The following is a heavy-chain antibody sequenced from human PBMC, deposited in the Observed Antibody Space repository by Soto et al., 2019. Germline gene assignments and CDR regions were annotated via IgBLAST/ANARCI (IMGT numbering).Heavy chain of an antibody. CDR1: GFTFSHYG. CDR2: ISYDGSNQ. V-gene: IGHV3-30*05. J-gene: IGHJ4*02. Sequence: VRLVESGGGVVQPGRSLRLSCAASGFTFSHYGMQWVRQAPGKGLEWVAVISYDGSNQYYADSLKGRFTISRDNSKNTLFLQMNSLRAEDTAVYFCAKEEMATIDYWGQGSLVTVSS. CDR3: AKEEMATIDY. D-gene: IGHD5-12*01.